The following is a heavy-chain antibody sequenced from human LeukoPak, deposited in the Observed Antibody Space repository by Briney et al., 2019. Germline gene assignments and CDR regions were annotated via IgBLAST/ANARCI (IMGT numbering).Heavy chain of an antibody. J-gene: IGHJ3*02. CDR2: IYYSGST. V-gene: IGHV4-31*03. D-gene: IGHD3-22*01. CDR3: ARVVRGDYYYDSSGYNDAFDI. CDR1: GGSISSGGYY. Sequence: SETLSLTCTVSGGSISSGGYYWSWIRQHPGKGLEWIVYIYYSGSTYYNPSLKSRVTISVDTSKNQFSLKLSSVTAADTAVYYCARVVRGDYYYDSSGYNDAFDIWGQGTMVTVSS.